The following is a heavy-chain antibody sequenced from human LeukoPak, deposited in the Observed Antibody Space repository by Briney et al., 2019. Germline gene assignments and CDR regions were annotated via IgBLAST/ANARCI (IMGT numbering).Heavy chain of an antibody. CDR3: ATNLGVRGVIIGAFDI. J-gene: IGHJ3*02. CDR2: IKPEEGET. CDR1: GFTLTELS. D-gene: IGHD3-10*01. V-gene: IGHV1-24*01. Sequence: GSLKLSCKVSGFTLTELSMHWVRQAPGKGLEWVGGIKPEEGETIYAQNFQGRLTMTDDTSTDTAYMELSSLRTEDTAVYYCATNLGVRGVIIGAFDIWGQGTMVTVSS.